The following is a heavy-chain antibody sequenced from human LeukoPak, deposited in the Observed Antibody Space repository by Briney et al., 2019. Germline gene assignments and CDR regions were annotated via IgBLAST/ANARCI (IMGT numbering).Heavy chain of an antibody. D-gene: IGHD3-22*01. V-gene: IGHV3-23*01. CDR1: GFTFSSYA. CDR3: AKDPKPNYDSSGYSDY. J-gene: IGHJ4*02. Sequence: GGSLRLSCAASGFTFSSYAMSWVRQAPGKGLEWVSAISGSGGSTYYADSVKGRFTISRDNSKNTLYLQMNSLRAEDTAVYYCAKDPKPNYDSSGYSDYWGQGTLVTVSS. CDR2: ISGSGGST.